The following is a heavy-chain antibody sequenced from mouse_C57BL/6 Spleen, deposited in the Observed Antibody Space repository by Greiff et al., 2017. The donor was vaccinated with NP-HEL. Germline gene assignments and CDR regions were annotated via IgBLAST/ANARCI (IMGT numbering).Heavy chain of an antibody. V-gene: IGHV14-4*01. CDR2: IDPENGDT. CDR3: TTLYGNYDYAMDY. D-gene: IGHD2-1*01. CDR1: GFNIKDDY. J-gene: IGHJ4*01. Sequence: EVQGVESGAELVRPGASVKLSCTASGFNIKDDYMHWVKQRPEQGLEWIGWIDPENGDTEYASKFQGKATITADTSSNTAYLQLSSLTSEDTAVYYCTTLYGNYDYAMDYWGQGTSVTVSS.